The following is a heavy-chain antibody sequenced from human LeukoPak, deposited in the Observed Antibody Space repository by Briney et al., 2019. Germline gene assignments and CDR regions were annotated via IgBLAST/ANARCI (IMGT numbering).Heavy chain of an antibody. Sequence: SETLSLTCAVYGGSFSGYYWSWIRQPPGKGLEWIGEINHSGSTNYNPSLKSRVTISIDTSKNQLSLKLSSVTAADTAVYYCARGPMAIDYYDRSSYGWGQGTLVTVSS. CDR1: GGSFSGYY. V-gene: IGHV4-34*01. CDR2: INHSGST. J-gene: IGHJ4*02. D-gene: IGHD3-22*01. CDR3: ARGPMAIDYYDRSSYG.